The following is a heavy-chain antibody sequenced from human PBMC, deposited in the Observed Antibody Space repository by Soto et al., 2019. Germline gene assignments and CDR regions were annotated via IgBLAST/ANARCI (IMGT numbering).Heavy chain of an antibody. CDR2: IKSYGGSI. J-gene: IGHJ6*02. D-gene: IGHD6-6*01. CDR1: GFAFSRYW. V-gene: IGHV3-74*01. Sequence: EVQLVESGGGLVQPGGSLRLSCAASGFAFSRYWMHWVRQAPGKGLVWVARIKSYGGSIKYADSVRGRFTISRDKATNTLYLEMNNLGADDTAVYFCARDSIPVPRPPYSYYGMDVWSQGTTITVS. CDR3: ARDSIPVPRPPYSYYGMDV.